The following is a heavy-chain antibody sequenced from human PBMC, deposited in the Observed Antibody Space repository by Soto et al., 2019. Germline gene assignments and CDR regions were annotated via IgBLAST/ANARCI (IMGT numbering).Heavy chain of an antibody. CDR2: INAGNGNT. Sequence: ASVKVSCKASGYTFTSYAMHWVRQAPGQRLEWMGWINAGNGNTKYSQKFQGRVTITRDTSASTAYMELSSLRSEDTAVYYCGFGVVVAGVAGVDIWGQGTMVTVSS. V-gene: IGHV1-3*01. CDR3: GFGVVVAGVAGVDI. CDR1: GYTFTSYA. D-gene: IGHD2-15*01. J-gene: IGHJ3*02.